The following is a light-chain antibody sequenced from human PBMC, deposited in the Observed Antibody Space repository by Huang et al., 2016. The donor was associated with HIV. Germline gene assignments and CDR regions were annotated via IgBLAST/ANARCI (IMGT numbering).Light chain of an antibody. CDR2: EVS. V-gene: IGKV2D-29*02. CDR3: MQSMQLPWT. J-gene: IGKJ1*01. CDR1: QSLLHRDGKTY. Sequence: EIVMTQTPLSLSVTPGQPASISCKSSQSLLHRDGKTYFYWFLQRPGQSPQLLIYEVSNRFSGVSDGFSGSGSGTNFTLKISRVTAEDVGVYYCMQSMQLPWTFGQGTKVEIK.